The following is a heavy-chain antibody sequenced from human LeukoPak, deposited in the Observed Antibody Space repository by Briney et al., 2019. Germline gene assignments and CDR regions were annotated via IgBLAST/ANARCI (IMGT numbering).Heavy chain of an antibody. J-gene: IGHJ4*02. CDR3: ARFSLYYDSSGYYLGGLDY. Sequence: GESLKISCKGSGYSFTSYWIGWVRQMPGKGLEWMGIIYPGDSDTRYGPSFQGQVTISADKSISTAYLQWSSLKASDTAMYYCARFSLYYDSSGYYLGGLDYWGQGTLVTVSS. CDR1: GYSFTSYW. D-gene: IGHD3-22*01. V-gene: IGHV5-51*01. CDR2: IYPGDSDT.